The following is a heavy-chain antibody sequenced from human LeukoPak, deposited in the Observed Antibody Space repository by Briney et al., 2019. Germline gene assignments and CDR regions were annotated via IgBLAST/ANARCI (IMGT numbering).Heavy chain of an antibody. CDR3: AKITGYYDSSGFY. Sequence: GGSLRLSCAASGFTFSDYYMSWIRQAPGKGLEWVSYISSSGSKYYADSVKGRFSISRDNSKNTLFLQMNSLRAEDTAVYYCAKITGYYDSSGFYWGQGTLVTVSS. D-gene: IGHD3-22*01. CDR2: ISSSGSK. V-gene: IGHV3-11*01. J-gene: IGHJ4*02. CDR1: GFTFSDYY.